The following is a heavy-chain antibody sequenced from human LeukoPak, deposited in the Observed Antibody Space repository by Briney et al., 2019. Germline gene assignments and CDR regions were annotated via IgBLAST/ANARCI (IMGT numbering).Heavy chain of an antibody. D-gene: IGHD3-10*01. CDR2: ISYSGST. J-gene: IGHJ4*02. CDR3: ARLKYFPVY. V-gene: IGHV4-39*02. Sequence: SETLSLTCTVASRSISSSPYASGWIRQSPGNGLEWIGSISYSGSTHYNRSLKSRVPMSVARSKNHFSRKVSSVTAPDSAGDYCARLKYFPVYWGEGTLVTASS. CDR1: SRSISSSPYA.